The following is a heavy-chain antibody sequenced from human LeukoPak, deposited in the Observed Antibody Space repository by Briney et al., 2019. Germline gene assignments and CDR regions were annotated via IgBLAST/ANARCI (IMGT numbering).Heavy chain of an antibody. Sequence: PSETLSLTCTVSGGSISSSSYYWGWIRQPPGKGLEWIGSIYYSGSTYYNPSLKSRVTISVDTSKNQFSLKLSSVTAADTAVYYCAGPGIADKHGMDVWGQGTTVTVSS. CDR2: IYYSGST. CDR3: AGPGIADKHGMDV. CDR1: GGSISSSSYY. J-gene: IGHJ6*02. V-gene: IGHV4-39*01. D-gene: IGHD6-13*01.